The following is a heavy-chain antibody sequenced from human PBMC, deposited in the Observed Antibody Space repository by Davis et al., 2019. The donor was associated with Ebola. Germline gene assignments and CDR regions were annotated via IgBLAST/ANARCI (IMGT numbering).Heavy chain of an antibody. D-gene: IGHD3-3*01. CDR2: IIPILGIA. CDR1: GGTFNSYA. Sequence: SVKVSCKASGGTFNSYAISWVRQAPGQGLEWMGRIIPILGIANYAQKFQGRVTITADKSTSTAYMELSSLRSEDTAVYYCARDGILGDFWSGYLGPWGQGTLVTVSS. J-gene: IGHJ5*02. CDR3: ARDGILGDFWSGYLGP. V-gene: IGHV1-69*04.